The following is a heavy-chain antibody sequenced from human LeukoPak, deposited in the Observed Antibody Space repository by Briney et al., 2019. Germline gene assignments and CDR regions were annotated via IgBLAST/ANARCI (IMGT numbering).Heavy chain of an antibody. CDR3: ARGLRTNYYYYMDV. V-gene: IGHV4-59*01. Sequence: TSETLSLTCTVSGGSISSYYWSWIRQPPGKGLEWIGYIYYSGSTNYNPSLKSRVTISVDTSKNQFPLKLSSVTAADTAVYYCARGLRTNYYYYMDVWGKGTTVTVSS. D-gene: IGHD2-2*01. J-gene: IGHJ6*03. CDR2: IYYSGST. CDR1: GGSISSYY.